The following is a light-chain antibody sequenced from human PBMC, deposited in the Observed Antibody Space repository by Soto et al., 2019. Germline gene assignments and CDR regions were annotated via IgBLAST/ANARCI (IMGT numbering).Light chain of an antibody. Sequence: QSVLTQPPSASGTPGPRVTISCSGRFSNIGSNYVYWYQQLPGTAPKLLIFTNDQRTSGVPGRFSGSKSGTSASLAISGLRSEDEADYYCAVWDDSLRGWVFGGGTQLTVL. CDR2: TND. CDR3: AVWDDSLRGWV. V-gene: IGLV1-47*02. CDR1: FSNIGSNY. J-gene: IGLJ3*02.